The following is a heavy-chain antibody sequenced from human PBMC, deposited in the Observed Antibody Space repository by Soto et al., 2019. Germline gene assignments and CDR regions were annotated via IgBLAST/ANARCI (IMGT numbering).Heavy chain of an antibody. Sequence: GGSVRLSCAASGFTFSSYAMHWVRQAPGKGLEWVAVISYDGSNKYYADSVKGRFTISRDNSKNTLYLQMNSLRAEDTAVYYCARGCSGGSCLPFDYWGQGTLVTVSS. CDR2: ISYDGSNK. D-gene: IGHD2-15*01. J-gene: IGHJ4*02. CDR3: ARGCSGGSCLPFDY. CDR1: GFTFSSYA. V-gene: IGHV3-30-3*01.